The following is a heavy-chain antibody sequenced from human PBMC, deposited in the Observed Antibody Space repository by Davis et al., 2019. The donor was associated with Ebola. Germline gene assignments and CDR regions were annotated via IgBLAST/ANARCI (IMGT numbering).Heavy chain of an antibody. CDR1: GFPFSDYY. V-gene: IGHV3-11*01. D-gene: IGHD2-2*01. CDR3: ARAAVSASKSWFDP. Sequence: PGGSLRLSCAASGFPFSDYYMNWIRQAPGKGLELVSYISDTSRTIYYADSGKGRFTISRDNAKKSLFLQMNSLGAEDTAVYYCARAAVSASKSWFDPWGQGTLVTVSS. J-gene: IGHJ5*02. CDR2: ISDTSRTI.